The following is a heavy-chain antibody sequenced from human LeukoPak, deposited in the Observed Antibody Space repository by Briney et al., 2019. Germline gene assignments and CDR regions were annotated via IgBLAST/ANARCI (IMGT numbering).Heavy chain of an antibody. D-gene: IGHD6-25*01. CDR2: ISSSGSIK. J-gene: IGHJ4*02. Sequence: GSLRLSCGASGFSFSSYEMNWVRQAPGKGLEWVSYISSSGSIKYYADSVKGRFTISRDNAKNSVYLQMNSLTDEDTGVYYCARGGGSGRYGLPFDSWGQGTLVTVSS. V-gene: IGHV3-48*03. CDR1: GFSFSSYE. CDR3: ARGGGSGRYGLPFDS.